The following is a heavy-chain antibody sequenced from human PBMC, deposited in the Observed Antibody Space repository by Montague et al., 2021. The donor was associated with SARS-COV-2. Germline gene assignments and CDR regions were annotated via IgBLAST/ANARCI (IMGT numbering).Heavy chain of an antibody. J-gene: IGHJ4*02. V-gene: IGHV4-61*02. Sequence: TLSLTCNVSGGSISSTRYFWSWIRQPPGKALEWIGRIYNSGSTNYNPALERRAPMSLDTSKNQFSLKLTSVIASDTAVYYCAVGVLYFFDNWGQEFLVTVSS. CDR3: AVGVLYFFDN. CDR2: IYNSGST. D-gene: IGHD3-16*01. CDR1: GGSISSTRYF.